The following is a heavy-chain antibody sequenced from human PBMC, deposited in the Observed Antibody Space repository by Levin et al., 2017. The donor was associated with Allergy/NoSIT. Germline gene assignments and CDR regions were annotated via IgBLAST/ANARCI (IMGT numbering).Heavy chain of an antibody. Sequence: SLSRQPPGKGLEWIGEINHSGSTNYNPSLKSRVTISVDTSKNQFSLKLSSVTAADTAVYYCARFCGLEWLSRSLYNWFDPWGQGTLVTVSS. CDR2: INHSGST. CDR3: ARFCGLEWLSRSLYNWFDP. V-gene: IGHV4-34*01. D-gene: IGHD3-3*01. J-gene: IGHJ5*02.